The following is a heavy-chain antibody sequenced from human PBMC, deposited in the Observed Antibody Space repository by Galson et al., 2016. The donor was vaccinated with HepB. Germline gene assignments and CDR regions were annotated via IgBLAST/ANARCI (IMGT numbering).Heavy chain of an antibody. D-gene: IGHD3-22*01. CDR3: AKGDYYDSSGYFPFDY. J-gene: IGHJ4*02. V-gene: IGHV3-23*03. CDR1: GSTFRSYA. CDR2: IYSGGSR. Sequence: SLRLSCAASGSTFRSYAMSWVRQAPGKGLEWVSVIYSGGSRYYADFVKGRFTIPRHNSNNTLYLQMNSLRAEDTAVDYCAKGDYYDSSGYFPFDYWGQGTLVTVSS.